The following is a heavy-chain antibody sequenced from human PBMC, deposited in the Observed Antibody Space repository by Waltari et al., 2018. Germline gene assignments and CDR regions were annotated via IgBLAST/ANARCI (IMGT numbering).Heavy chain of an antibody. CDR2: INHSGST. V-gene: IGHV4-34*01. D-gene: IGHD3-22*01. J-gene: IGHJ4*02. Sequence: QVQLQQWGAGLLKPSETLSLTCAVYGWSFSGYYWSWIRQPPGKGLEWIGEINHSGSTNYNPSLKSRVTISVDTSKNQFALKLSSVTAADTAVYYCARGGGYYPRFDYWGQGTLVTVSS. CDR1: GWSFSGYY. CDR3: ARGGGYYPRFDY.